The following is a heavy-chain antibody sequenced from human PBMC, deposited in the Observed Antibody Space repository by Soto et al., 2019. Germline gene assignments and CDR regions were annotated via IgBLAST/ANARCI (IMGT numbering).Heavy chain of an antibody. CDR2: IYHSGST. D-gene: IGHD3-9*01. CDR1: GGSISSSLW. Sequence: SETLSLTCAVSGGSISSSLWWSWVRQPPGKGLEWIGEIYHSGSTNYNPTLKSRVTISIDKSKNQYSLKLTSRTAADTAVYYCASLVRYFDWFWFDPWGQGTLVTVS. V-gene: IGHV4-4*02. J-gene: IGHJ5*02. CDR3: ASLVRYFDWFWFDP.